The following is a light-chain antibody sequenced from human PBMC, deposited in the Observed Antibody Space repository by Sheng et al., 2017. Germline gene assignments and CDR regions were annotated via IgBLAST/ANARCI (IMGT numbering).Light chain of an antibody. V-gene: IGKV1-33*01. CDR3: QQYENLPFT. CDR2: DAS. Sequence: DIQMTQSPSSLSASVGDRVTITCQADQDISFYLKWFQQKPGKAPKLLIFDASQLETGVPSRFSGSRSGTEFTFIISALQPEDIGTYFCQQYENLPFTFGQGTRLDIK. J-gene: IGKJ5*01. CDR1: QDISFY.